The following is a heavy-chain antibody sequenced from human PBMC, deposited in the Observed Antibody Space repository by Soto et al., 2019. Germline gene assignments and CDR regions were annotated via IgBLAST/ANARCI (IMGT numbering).Heavy chain of an antibody. CDR3: ARGGITIFGVFRVTAFDY. D-gene: IGHD3-3*01. V-gene: IGHV4-34*01. CDR1: GGSFSGYY. J-gene: IGHJ4*02. Sequence: SETLSLTCAVYGGSFSGYYWSWIRQPPGKGLEWIGEINHSGSTNYNPSLKSRVTISVDTSKNQFSLKLSSVTAADTAVYYCARGGITIFGVFRVTAFDYWGQGTLVTVSS. CDR2: INHSGST.